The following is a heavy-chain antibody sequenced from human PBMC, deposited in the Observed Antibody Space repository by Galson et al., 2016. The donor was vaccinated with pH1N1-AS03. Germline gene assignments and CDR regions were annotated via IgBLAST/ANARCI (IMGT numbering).Heavy chain of an antibody. CDR1: GGSVNGYY. CDR3: GRHLRSSYSMDV. CDR2: IFYIGDT. J-gene: IGHJ6*02. V-gene: IGHV4-59*08. Sequence: SETLSLTCTVSGGSVNGYYWTWIRQPPGKGLEWIGQIFYIGDTLYTPSLRGRVTMSVETSKNQLSLRLSSVTAADTAVYYCGRHLRSSYSMDVWGQGTTVTVSS. D-gene: IGHD2-15*01.